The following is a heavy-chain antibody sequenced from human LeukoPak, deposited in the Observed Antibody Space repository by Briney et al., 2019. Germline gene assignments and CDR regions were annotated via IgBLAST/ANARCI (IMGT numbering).Heavy chain of an antibody. J-gene: IGHJ6*02. Sequence: GGSLRLSCAASGFTFSRYAMHWVRQAPGKGLEWVAVISYDGSNEYYADSVKGRFTISRDNSKNTLYLQMNSLRAEDTAVYYCARDTIAAAGYYYYGMDVWGQGTTVTVSS. CDR3: ARDTIAAAGYYYYGMDV. D-gene: IGHD6-13*01. CDR1: GFTFSRYA. CDR2: ISYDGSNE. V-gene: IGHV3-30-3*01.